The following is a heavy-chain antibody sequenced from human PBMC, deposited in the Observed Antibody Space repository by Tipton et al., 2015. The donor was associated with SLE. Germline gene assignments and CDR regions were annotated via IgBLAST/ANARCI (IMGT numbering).Heavy chain of an antibody. Sequence: TLSLTCTVSGGSINSSIYNWIWIRQPPGKGLEWVGTVYYTGNTFYNPSLKSRVTISVDTSKSQFSLKLSSVTAADTAVYYCARHSGSSSPYGYWGQGTLVTVSS. CDR2: VYYTGNT. V-gene: IGHV4-39*01. CDR3: ARHSGSSSPYGY. D-gene: IGHD6-13*01. CDR1: GGSINSSIYN. J-gene: IGHJ4*02.